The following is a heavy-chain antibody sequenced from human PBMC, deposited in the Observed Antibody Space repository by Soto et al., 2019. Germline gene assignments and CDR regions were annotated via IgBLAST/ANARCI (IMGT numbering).Heavy chain of an antibody. CDR3: ARNGVYSLGS. Sequence: QVQLQESGPGLVKPSGTLSLTCAVSGGSISSDNWWNWVRQSPGQGLEWIGEVYRSGSTNYDPSLKSRVTISVDMSKNQCSLTLTSVTAADTAIYYCARNGVYSLGSWGQGTLVTVSS. CDR1: GGSISSDNW. CDR2: VYRSGST. D-gene: IGHD2-8*01. J-gene: IGHJ5*02. V-gene: IGHV4-4*02.